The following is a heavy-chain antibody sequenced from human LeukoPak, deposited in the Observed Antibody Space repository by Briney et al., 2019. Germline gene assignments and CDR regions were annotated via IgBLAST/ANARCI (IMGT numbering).Heavy chain of an antibody. V-gene: IGHV3-23*01. CDR3: ARDRGAGTTEGWDY. CDR1: GLTFSSYA. J-gene: IGHJ4*02. Sequence: PGGSLRLSCAASGLTFSSYAMSWVRQAPGKGLEWVSAISGSSGHTYYADSVKGRFTISRDNSKNTLYLQMDSLRAEDTAVYYCARDRGAGTTEGWDYWGQGTLVTVSS. CDR2: ISGSSGHT. D-gene: IGHD1-1*01.